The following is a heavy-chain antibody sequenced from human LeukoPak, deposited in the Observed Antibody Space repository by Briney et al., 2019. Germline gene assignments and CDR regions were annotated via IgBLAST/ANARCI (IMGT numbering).Heavy chain of an antibody. Sequence: ASVKVSCKASGYTFTGYYMHWVRQAPGHGVEWMGRINPNSGDTNYEQKFQGRVTMTRDTSISTAYMELRSLRSDDTAVYHCAREGDSSADAFDIWGLGTMVTVSS. CDR1: GYTFTGYY. J-gene: IGHJ3*02. CDR2: INPNSGDT. D-gene: IGHD3-22*01. CDR3: AREGDSSADAFDI. V-gene: IGHV1-2*06.